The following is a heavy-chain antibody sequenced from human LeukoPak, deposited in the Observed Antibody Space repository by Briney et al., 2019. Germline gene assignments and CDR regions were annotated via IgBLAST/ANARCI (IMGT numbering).Heavy chain of an antibody. V-gene: IGHV1-69*13. CDR1: GGTFSRFT. CDR3: ARDDSTYSSSWNNLYYYYGMDV. CDR2: IIPIFGTA. Sequence: ASVKVSCKASGGTFSRFTISWVRQAPGQGLEWMGGIIPIFGTANYAQKFQGRVTITADESTSTAYMELSSLRSEDTAVYYCARDDSTYSSSWNNLYYYYGMDVWGQGTTVTVSS. J-gene: IGHJ6*02. D-gene: IGHD6-13*01.